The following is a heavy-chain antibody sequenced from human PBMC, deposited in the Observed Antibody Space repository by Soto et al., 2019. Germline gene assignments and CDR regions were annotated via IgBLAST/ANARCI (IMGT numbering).Heavy chain of an antibody. CDR1: GFSLSNARMS. V-gene: IGHV2-26*01. CDR3: ARIRGWGWLGPNDY. Sequence: QVTLKESGPVLVKPTETLTLTCTVSGFSLSNARMSVGWIRQPPGKALEWLAHIFSNDAKSYSASLKNRLTISKDTSKSQVVLTMTKMDPVDTATYYCARIRGWGWLGPNDYWGQGTLVTVSS. D-gene: IGHD3-10*01. CDR2: IFSNDAK. J-gene: IGHJ4*02.